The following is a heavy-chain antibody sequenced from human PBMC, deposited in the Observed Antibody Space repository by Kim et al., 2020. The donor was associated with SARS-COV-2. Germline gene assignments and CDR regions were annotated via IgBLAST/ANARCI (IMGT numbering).Heavy chain of an antibody. J-gene: IGHJ4*02. CDR1: GFTFDDYA. Sequence: GGSLRLSCAASGFTFDDYAMHWVRQAPGKGLEWVSGISWNSGSIGYAHSVKGRFTISRDNARNSLYLQMNSLRAEDMALYYCAKDRDGDSWYFDYWGQGTLVTVSS. CDR2: ISWNSGSI. CDR3: AKDRDGDSWYFDY. D-gene: IGHD4-17*01. V-gene: IGHV3-9*03.